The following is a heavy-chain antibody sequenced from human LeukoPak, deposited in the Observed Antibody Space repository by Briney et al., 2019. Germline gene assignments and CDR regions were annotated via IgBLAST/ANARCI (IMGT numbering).Heavy chain of an antibody. D-gene: IGHD5-18*01. CDR1: GGSISTYY. J-gene: IGHJ4*02. Sequence: SETLSLTCTVSGGSISTYYWSWIRQPPGKGLQWIGYIYSSGSTDYSPSLKRRVTISVDTSKNQFSLKLTSVTAADTAVYYCARGRGYSYGLDYWGQGTLVTVSS. V-gene: IGHV4-59*01. CDR3: ARGRGYSYGLDY. CDR2: IYSSGST.